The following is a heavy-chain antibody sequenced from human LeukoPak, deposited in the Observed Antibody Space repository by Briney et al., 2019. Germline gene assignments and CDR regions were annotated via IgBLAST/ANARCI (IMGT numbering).Heavy chain of an antibody. CDR3: TTDLGITMIRGVIVY. CDR1: GFSFTHAW. D-gene: IGHD3-10*01. J-gene: IGHJ4*02. V-gene: IGHV3-15*01. CDR2: IKSKGDGETT. Sequence: GGSLRLSCAASGFSFTHAWMSWVRQAPGKGLEWVGRIKSKGDGETTDYAAPVKGRFTMSRDDSKATLYLQMNSLKAEDTAVYYCTTDLGITMIRGVIVYWGQGTLVTVSS.